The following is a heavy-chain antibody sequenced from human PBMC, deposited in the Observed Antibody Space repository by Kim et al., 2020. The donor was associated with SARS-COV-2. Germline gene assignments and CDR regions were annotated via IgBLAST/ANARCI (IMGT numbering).Heavy chain of an antibody. CDR2: FSESGGST. V-gene: IGHV3-23*01. D-gene: IGHD3-9*01. Sequence: GGSLRLSCAASGFLLSNLAMSWVRQGPGKGLEWVSGFSESGGSTYYADSVKGRFTISRDNSKNTLYLQMDSLRAEDTAVYYCAKGKYAGYFNAGGFFDYWGQGNLVTVSS. CDR1: GFLLSNLA. CDR3: AKGKYAGYFNAGGFFDY. J-gene: IGHJ4*02.